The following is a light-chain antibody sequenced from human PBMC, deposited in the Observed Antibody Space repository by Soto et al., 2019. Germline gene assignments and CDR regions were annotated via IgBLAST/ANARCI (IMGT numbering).Light chain of an antibody. Sequence: QSVLTQPPSVSAAPGQKVTISCSGSSSNIGGNSVSWYQQLPGTAPKLLIYNDNKRPSGIPDRFSGSKSGTSATLGITGFQTGDEADYYCSSYTSSSILVFGTGTKVTVL. CDR2: NDN. J-gene: IGLJ1*01. CDR1: SSNIGGNS. V-gene: IGLV1-51*01. CDR3: SSYTSSSILV.